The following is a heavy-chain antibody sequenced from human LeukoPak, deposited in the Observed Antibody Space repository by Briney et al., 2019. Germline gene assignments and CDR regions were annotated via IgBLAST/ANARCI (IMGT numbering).Heavy chain of an antibody. J-gene: IGHJ6*03. CDR3: ARGDCSSTSCYQIYYMDV. D-gene: IGHD2-2*01. CDR2: INPNSGGT. V-gene: IGHV1-2*02. Sequence: ASVKVSRKASGYTFTGYYMHWVRQAPGQGLEWMGWINPNSGGTNYAQKFQGRVTMTRDTSISTAYMELSRLRSDDTAVYYCARGDCSSTSCYQIYYMDVWGKGTTVTVSS. CDR1: GYTFTGYY.